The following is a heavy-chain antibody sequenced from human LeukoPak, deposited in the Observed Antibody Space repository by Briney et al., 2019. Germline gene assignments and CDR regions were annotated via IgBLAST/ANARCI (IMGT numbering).Heavy chain of an antibody. V-gene: IGHV1-2*02. CDR2: VNPNGGAT. CDR1: GYTFTGYY. CDR3: ARAAVTTLPYFDY. D-gene: IGHD4-17*01. Sequence: ASVKVSCKASGYTFTGYYMHWVRQAPGQGLEWMGWVNPNGGATNYAQKFQGRVTMTRDTSISTAYMELSRLRSDDTAVYYCARAAVTTLPYFDYWGQGTLATVSS. J-gene: IGHJ4*02.